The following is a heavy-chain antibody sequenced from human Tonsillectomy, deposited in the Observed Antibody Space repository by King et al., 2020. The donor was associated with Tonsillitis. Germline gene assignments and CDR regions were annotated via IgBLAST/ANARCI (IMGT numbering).Heavy chain of an antibody. CDR1: GGSISSGYYY. J-gene: IGHJ3*02. Sequence: QLQESGPGLVKPSQTLSLTCTVSGGSISSGYYYWRWIRQPAGKGLEWIGRINTSGDTNYNPSLKSRVTMSVDTSKNQFSLKLSSVTAADTAVYYCARLLLPADNGAFDIWGHGTMVTVS. V-gene: IGHV4-61*02. CDR3: ARLLLPADNGAFDI. CDR2: INTSGDT. D-gene: IGHD2-2*01.